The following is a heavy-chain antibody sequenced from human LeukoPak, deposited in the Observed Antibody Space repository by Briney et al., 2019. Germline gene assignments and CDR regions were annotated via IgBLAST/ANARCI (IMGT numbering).Heavy chain of an antibody. CDR2: IRYDGTNQ. D-gene: IGHD2-2*01. J-gene: IGHJ6*02. CDR3: ARDLPPAPWNGMDV. Sequence: GGSLRLSCAVSGFIFSKYGMHWVRQAPGKGLEWVTFIRYDGTNQFYADSVKGRFTISRDNSKNTLYLQMNSLRPEDTAVYYCARDLPPAPWNGMDVWGQGTTVTVSS. CDR1: GFIFSKYG. V-gene: IGHV3-30*02.